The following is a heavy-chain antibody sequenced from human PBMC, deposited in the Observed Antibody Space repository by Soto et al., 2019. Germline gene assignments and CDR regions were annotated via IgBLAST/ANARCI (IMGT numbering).Heavy chain of an antibody. CDR2: IIPIFGTA. Sequence: ASVKVSCKASGGTFSSYAISWVRQAPGQGREWMGGIIPIFGTANYAQKFQGRVTITADESTSTACMELRSLRSDDTAVYYCSSVPSYWFDPCGQGTLVTVSS. D-gene: IGHD2-2*01. CDR3: SSVPSYWFDP. V-gene: IGHV1-69*13. J-gene: IGHJ5*02. CDR1: GGTFSSYA.